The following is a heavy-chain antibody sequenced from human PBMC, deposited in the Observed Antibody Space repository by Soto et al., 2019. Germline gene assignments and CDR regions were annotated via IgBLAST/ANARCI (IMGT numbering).Heavy chain of an antibody. CDR2: ISYDGSNK. CDR1: GFTFSSYA. D-gene: IGHD2-2*02. Sequence: PGGPLRLSCAASGFTFSSYAMHRVRQAPGKGLEWVAVISYDGSNKYYADSVKGRFTISRDNSKNTLYLQMNSLRAEDTAVYYCARAGCSSTSCYNEKNRLLNWFDPWGQGTLVTVSS. V-gene: IGHV3-30-3*01. CDR3: ARAGCSSTSCYNEKNRLLNWFDP. J-gene: IGHJ5*02.